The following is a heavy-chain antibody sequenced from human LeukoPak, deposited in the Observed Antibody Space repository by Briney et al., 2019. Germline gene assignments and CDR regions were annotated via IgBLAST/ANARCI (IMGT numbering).Heavy chain of an antibody. Sequence: GGSLRLSCAASGSTFSSYSMNWVRQAPGKGLEWVSSISSSSSYIYYADSVKGRFTISRDNAKNSLYLQMNSLRAEDTAVYYCARAGYCSSTSCYALDYWGQGTLVTVSS. V-gene: IGHV3-21*01. CDR1: GSTFSSYS. CDR3: ARAGYCSSTSCYALDY. D-gene: IGHD2-2*03. J-gene: IGHJ4*02. CDR2: ISSSSSYI.